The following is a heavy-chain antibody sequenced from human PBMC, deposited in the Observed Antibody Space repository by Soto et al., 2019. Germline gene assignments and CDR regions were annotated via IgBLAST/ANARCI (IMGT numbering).Heavy chain of an antibody. Sequence: ASVKVSCKASGYTFTSYYMHWVRQAPGQGLEWMGIINPSGGSTSYAQKFQGRVTMTRDTSTSTVYMELSSLRSEDTAVYYCARASPDAHYYDSSGYYYYFDYWGQGTLVTVSS. CDR2: INPSGGST. J-gene: IGHJ4*02. CDR1: GYTFTSYY. D-gene: IGHD3-22*01. V-gene: IGHV1-46*01. CDR3: ARASPDAHYYDSSGYYYYFDY.